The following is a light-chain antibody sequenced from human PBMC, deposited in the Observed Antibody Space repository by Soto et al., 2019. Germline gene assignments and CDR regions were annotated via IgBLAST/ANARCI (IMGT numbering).Light chain of an antibody. CDR2: EAS. CDR3: HQYTEYLKV. J-gene: IGKJ2*01. Sequence: DIILSQSPDTLSVSPGERVTLSCRASQSVRSNLAWYQQKPGQAPRLLIYEASTRATGVPTRFSGSGSGTDFTLTITSLQSEDVAVYFCHQYTEYLKVFGQGTKWIS. V-gene: IGKV3-15*01. CDR1: QSVRSN.